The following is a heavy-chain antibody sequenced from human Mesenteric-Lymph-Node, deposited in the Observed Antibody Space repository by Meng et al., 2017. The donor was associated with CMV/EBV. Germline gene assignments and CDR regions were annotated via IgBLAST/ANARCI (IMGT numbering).Heavy chain of an antibody. Sequence: ASVKVSCKTSGYTFTKSYFHWVRQAPGQGLEWMGWIDPNSGGTNYAQKFQGRVTMTKDTSISTAYMELSRLRSDDTAVFYCARSPMKTAMPSHFYDSSGYQYYFDYWGQGTLVTVSS. CDR3: ARSPMKTAMPSHFYDSSGYQYYFDY. CDR2: IDPNSGGT. CDR1: GYTFTKSY. J-gene: IGHJ4*02. V-gene: IGHV1-2*02. D-gene: IGHD3-22*01.